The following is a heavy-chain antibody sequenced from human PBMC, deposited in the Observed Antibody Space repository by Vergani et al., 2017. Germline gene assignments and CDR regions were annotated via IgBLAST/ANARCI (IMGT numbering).Heavy chain of an antibody. CDR3: ARESHYYYGSGSYYATGDYYYYYGMDV. D-gene: IGHD3-10*01. CDR1: GGTFSSYA. Sequence: QVQLVQSGAEVKKPGSSVKVSCKASGGTFSSYAISWVRQAPGQGLEWMGGIIPIFGTANYAQKFQGRVTITADESTSTAYMELSSLRSEDTAVYYCARESHYYYGSGSYYATGDYYYYYGMDVWGQGTTVTVSS. J-gene: IGHJ6*02. CDR2: IIPIFGTA. V-gene: IGHV1-69*12.